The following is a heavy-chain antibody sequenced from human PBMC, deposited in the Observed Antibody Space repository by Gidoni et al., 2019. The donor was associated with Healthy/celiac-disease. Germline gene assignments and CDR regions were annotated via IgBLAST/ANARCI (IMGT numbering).Heavy chain of an antibody. D-gene: IGHD6-6*01. CDR3: ARGGSTAVGA. V-gene: IGHV3-21*01. J-gene: IGHJ5*02. Sequence: EVQLVESGGGLVQPGGSLRLSCPASGFTFSSYSMKWVRKAPGQGLEWVSSISSSSSYINYADSVKGRFTISRDNAKNSLYLQMNSLRAEDTAVYYCARGGSTAVGAWGQGTLVTVSS. CDR2: ISSSSSYI. CDR1: GFTFSSYS.